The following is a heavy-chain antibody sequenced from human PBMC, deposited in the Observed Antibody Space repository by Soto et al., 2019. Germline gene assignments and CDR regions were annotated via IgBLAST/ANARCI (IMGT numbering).Heavy chain of an antibody. CDR1: GGTSTRYA. J-gene: IGHJ4*02. CDR3: NRGSEYDFWSGYL. D-gene: IGHD3-3*01. Sequence: QERLVQSGAEVRKPGYSVKVSCKVTGGTSTRYAINWVRQAPGQGLEWMGGIFPMFGTSKYAQKFQGRVTITADTSTNIAYMELRSLRSEDTAVYYCNRGSEYDFWSGYLWGQGTLVSVSS. V-gene: IGHV1-69*06. CDR2: IFPMFGTS.